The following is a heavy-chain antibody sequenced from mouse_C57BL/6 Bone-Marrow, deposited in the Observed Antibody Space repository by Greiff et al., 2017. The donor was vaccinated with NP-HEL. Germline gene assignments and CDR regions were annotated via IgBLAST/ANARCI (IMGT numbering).Heavy chain of an antibody. J-gene: IGHJ3*01. CDR1: GFTFSSYG. V-gene: IGHV5-6*01. CDR2: ISSGGSYT. Sequence: EVHLVESGGDLVKPGGSLKLSCAASGFTFSSYGMSWVRQTPDKRLEWVATISSGGSYTYYPDSVKVRFTISRDNAKNTLYLQMSSLKSEDTAMYYCASPYDYDVAWFAYWGQGTLVTVSA. D-gene: IGHD2-4*01. CDR3: ASPYDYDVAWFAY.